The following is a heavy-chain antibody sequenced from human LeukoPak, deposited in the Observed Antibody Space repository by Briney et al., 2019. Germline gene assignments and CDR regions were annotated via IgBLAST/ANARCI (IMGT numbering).Heavy chain of an antibody. CDR3: ARRRGGYDILTGYYYYFDY. J-gene: IGHJ4*02. D-gene: IGHD3-9*01. CDR1: GYSFTSYW. Sequence: GESLKISCKGSGYSFTSYWIGWGRQMPGKGLEWMGSIYPGDSDTRHSPSFQGQVAISADKSISTAYLQWSSLKASDTAMYYCARRRGGYDILTGYYYYFDYWGQGTLVTVSS. V-gene: IGHV5-51*01. CDR2: IYPGDSDT.